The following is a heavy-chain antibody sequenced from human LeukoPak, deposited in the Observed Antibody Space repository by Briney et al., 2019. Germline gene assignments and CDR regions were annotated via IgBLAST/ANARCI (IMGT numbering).Heavy chain of an antibody. CDR2: INRSGST. V-gene: IGHV4-34*01. Sequence: SETLSLTCAVYGGSFSGYFWSWIRQPPGKGLEWIGEINRSGSTTYNPSLKSRVTISVDTSKNQFSLKLNAVTAADTAVYYCARFGTYWGQGILVTVSS. J-gene: IGHJ4*02. D-gene: IGHD3-10*01. CDR3: ARFGTY. CDR1: GGSFSGYF.